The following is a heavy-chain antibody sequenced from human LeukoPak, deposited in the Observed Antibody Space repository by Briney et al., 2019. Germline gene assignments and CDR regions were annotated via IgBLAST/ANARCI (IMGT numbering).Heavy chain of an antibody. Sequence: GSLRLSCAASGFTFSSYGMHWVRQAPGKGLEWVAVISYDGSNKYYADSVKGRFTISRDNSKNTLYLQMNSLRAEDTAVYYCAKGGSREYSSSWLYGMDVWGQGTTVTVSS. J-gene: IGHJ6*02. V-gene: IGHV3-30*18. CDR2: ISYDGSNK. CDR1: GFTFSSYG. CDR3: AKGGSREYSSSWLYGMDV. D-gene: IGHD6-13*01.